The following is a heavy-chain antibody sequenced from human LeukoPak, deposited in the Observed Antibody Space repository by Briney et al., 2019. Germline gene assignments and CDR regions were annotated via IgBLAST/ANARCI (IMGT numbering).Heavy chain of an antibody. J-gene: IGHJ6*03. CDR1: GGSISSSSYY. CDR3: ARGMYYDSSGLYYMDV. Sequence: SETLSLTCTVSGGSISSSSYYWSWIRQPPGKGLEWIGNIYYSGSTNYKPSLKSRVTISVDTSKNQFSLKLSSVTAADTAVYYCARGMYYDSSGLYYMDVWGKGTTVTISS. CDR2: IYYSGST. V-gene: IGHV4-61*01. D-gene: IGHD3-22*01.